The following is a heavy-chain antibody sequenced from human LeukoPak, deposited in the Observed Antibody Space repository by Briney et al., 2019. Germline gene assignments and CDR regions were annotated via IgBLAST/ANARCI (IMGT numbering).Heavy chain of an antibody. V-gene: IGHV3-7*04. CDR1: GFTFSDYY. Sequence: GGSLRLSCAASGFTFSDYYMSWVRQAPGKGLEWVANIKQDGSEKYYVDSVKGRFTISRDNAKNSLYLQMNSLRAEDTAVYYCARVVGAPYYYYYMDVWGKGTTVTVSS. J-gene: IGHJ6*03. D-gene: IGHD1-26*01. CDR3: ARVVGAPYYYYYMDV. CDR2: IKQDGSEK.